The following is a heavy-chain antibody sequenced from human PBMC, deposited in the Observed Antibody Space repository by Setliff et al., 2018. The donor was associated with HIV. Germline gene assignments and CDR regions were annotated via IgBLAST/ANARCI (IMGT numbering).Heavy chain of an antibody. J-gene: IGHJ4*02. CDR1: GYTLSNYY. CDR3: ARGRGYTYDSSGYYSPHDY. D-gene: IGHD3-22*01. CDR2: INPSDGTK. Sequence: ASVKVSCKASGYTLSNYYIHWVRQAPGQGLDWMGIINPSDGTKIYAQNFQGRVTMTRDTSTSTVYMELSSLTSGDTAVYYCARGRGYTYDSSGYYSPHDYWGQGSLVTVSS. V-gene: IGHV1-46*01.